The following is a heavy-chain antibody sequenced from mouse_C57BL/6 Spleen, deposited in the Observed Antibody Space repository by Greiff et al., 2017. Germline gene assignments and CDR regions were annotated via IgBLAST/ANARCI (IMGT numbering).Heavy chain of an antibody. CDR2: ISSGSSTI. Sequence: EVKLQESGGGLVKPGGSLKLSCAASGFTFSDYGMHWVRQAPEKGLEWVAYISSGSSTIYYADTVKGRFTISRDNAKNTLFLQMTSLRSEDTAMYYGARNYYGSSYSPYYYAMDYWGQGTSVTVSS. CDR1: GFTFSDYG. V-gene: IGHV5-17*01. D-gene: IGHD1-1*01. J-gene: IGHJ4*01. CDR3: ARNYYGSSYSPYYYAMDY.